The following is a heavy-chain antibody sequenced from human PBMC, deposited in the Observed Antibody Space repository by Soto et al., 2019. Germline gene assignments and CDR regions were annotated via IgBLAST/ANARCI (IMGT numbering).Heavy chain of an antibody. CDR3: ARHLSHLKSGWLDH. D-gene: IGHD3-3*02. J-gene: IGHJ5*02. Sequence: QEQLVESGGGVVQPGRSLRLSCRVSGFTFINYAMHWVRQAPGKGLEWVALISGDGSNRYYAYSVKGRFTISRDNYRNTLYLQMHSLKADDTAVYYCARHLSHLKSGWLDHWGQGTLVTVSS. V-gene: IGHV3-30-3*01. CDR1: GFTFINYA. CDR2: ISGDGSNR.